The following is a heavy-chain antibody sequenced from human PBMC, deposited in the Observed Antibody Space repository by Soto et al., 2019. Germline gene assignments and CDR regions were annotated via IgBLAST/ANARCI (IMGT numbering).Heavy chain of an antibody. CDR1: GGTFSNYV. V-gene: IGHV1-69*06. J-gene: IGHJ4*02. CDR3: ARDMTRTVVPYFDF. D-gene: IGHD1-7*01. CDR2: IIPISGAA. Sequence: QSGAEVKKPGSSVKVSCXAXGGTFSNYVVNWVRQAXGQGXXWMGRIIPISGAANYAQKFQGRVTITADKSTSTSYMELSSLRSEDTAVYYCARDMTRTVVPYFDFWGQGTLVTVSS.